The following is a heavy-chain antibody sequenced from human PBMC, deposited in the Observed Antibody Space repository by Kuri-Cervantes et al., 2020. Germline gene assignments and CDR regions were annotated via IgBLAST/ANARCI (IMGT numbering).Heavy chain of an antibody. CDR2: IYYSGST. Sequence: SETLSLTCTVSGGSISSGSYYWGWIRQPPGKELEWIGSIYYSGSTYYNPSLKSRVTISVDTSKNQFSLKLSSVTAADTAVYYCARLLRGVINWFDPWGQGTLVTVSS. CDR1: GGSISSGSYY. CDR3: ARLLRGVINWFDP. J-gene: IGHJ5*02. V-gene: IGHV4-39*01. D-gene: IGHD3-10*01.